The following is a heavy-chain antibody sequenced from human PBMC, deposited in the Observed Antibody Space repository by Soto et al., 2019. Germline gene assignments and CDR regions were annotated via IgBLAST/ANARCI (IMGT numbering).Heavy chain of an antibody. V-gene: IGHV1-18*01. CDR3: ARDRRGITMIVHLGYFQH. CDR1: GYTFTSYG. CDR2: ISAYNGNT. J-gene: IGHJ1*01. Sequence: QVQLVQSGAEVKKPGASVTVSCKASGYTFTSYGITWVRQAPGQGLEGMGWISAYNGNTNYAQKLQGRVTMTTDTSTSTAYMELRSLRSVDTAVYYGARDRRGITMIVHLGYFQHWGQGTLVTVSS. D-gene: IGHD3-22*01.